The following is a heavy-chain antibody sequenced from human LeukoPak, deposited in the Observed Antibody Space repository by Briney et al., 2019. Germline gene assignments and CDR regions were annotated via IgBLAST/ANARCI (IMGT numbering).Heavy chain of an antibody. CDR2: ISAYNGNT. J-gene: IGHJ6*02. D-gene: IGHD2-2*01. Sequence: RASVKVSCKASGYTFTSYGISWVRQAPGQGLEWMGWISAYNGNTNYAQKLQGRVTMTTDTSTSTAYMELRSLRSDDTAVYYCARDPPRVVPAAYYYGMDVWGQGTTVTVSS. CDR3: ARDPPRVVPAAYYYGMDV. CDR1: GYTFTSYG. V-gene: IGHV1-18*01.